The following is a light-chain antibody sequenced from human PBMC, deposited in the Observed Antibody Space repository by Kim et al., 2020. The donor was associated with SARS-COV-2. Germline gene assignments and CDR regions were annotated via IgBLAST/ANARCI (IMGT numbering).Light chain of an antibody. V-gene: IGKV3-20*01. Sequence: SPGERATLSCRASQSVSSNLAWYQQKPGQAPRLLIYGTSSRATGIPDRFSGSGSGTDFTLTISRLEPEDFAVYYCQQYGSSPPLTFGGGTKVDIK. CDR1: QSVSSN. J-gene: IGKJ4*01. CDR3: QQYGSSPPLT. CDR2: GTS.